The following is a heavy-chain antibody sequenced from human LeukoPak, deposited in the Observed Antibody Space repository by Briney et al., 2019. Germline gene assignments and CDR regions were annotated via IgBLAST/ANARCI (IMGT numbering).Heavy chain of an antibody. CDR1: GFTFNQYW. CDR2: LRSDGGRT. D-gene: IGHD4-11*01. Sequence: PGGSLRLSCVASGFTFNQYWMAWVRQAPGGGLEWVSRLRSDGGRTNYADSLKRLFPISRDNARNTVYLQMNSLRVEDTAVYYCARDHPGSNSLDYWGQGTLVTVS. J-gene: IGHJ4*02. V-gene: IGHV3-74*01. CDR3: ARDHPGSNSLDY.